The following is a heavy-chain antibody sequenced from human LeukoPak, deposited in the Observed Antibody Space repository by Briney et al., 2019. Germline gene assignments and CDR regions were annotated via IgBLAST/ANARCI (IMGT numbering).Heavy chain of an antibody. D-gene: IGHD4-17*01. CDR1: GFTFSSYA. Sequence: GGSLRLSCAASGFTFSSYAMHWVRQAPGKGLEWVAVISYDGSNKYYADSVKGRFTISRDNSKNTLYLQMNSLRAEDTAVYYCATLYGDYNHWGQGTLVTVSS. CDR3: ATLYGDYNH. CDR2: ISYDGSNK. J-gene: IGHJ5*02. V-gene: IGHV3-30-3*01.